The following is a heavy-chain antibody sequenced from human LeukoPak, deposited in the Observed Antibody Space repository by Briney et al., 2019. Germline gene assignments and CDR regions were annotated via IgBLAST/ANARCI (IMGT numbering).Heavy chain of an antibody. CDR3: ARLAALRGFYYYMDV. D-gene: IGHD6-6*01. CDR2: IYYSGST. Sequence: SETLSLTCTVSGGSISSSSYYWGWIRQPPGKGLEWIGSIYYSGSTSHNPSLKSRVSISVDTSKNQFSLKLSSVTAADTAVYYCARLAALRGFYYYMDVWGKGATVTVSS. V-gene: IGHV4-39*01. CDR1: GGSISSSSYY. J-gene: IGHJ6*03.